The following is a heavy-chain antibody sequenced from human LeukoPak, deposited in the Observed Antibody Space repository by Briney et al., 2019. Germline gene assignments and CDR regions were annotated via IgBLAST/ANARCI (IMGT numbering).Heavy chain of an antibody. V-gene: IGHV4-34*01. D-gene: IGHD6-19*01. CDR2: INHSGST. CDR3: ARGRLYGGWYRWDYFDY. Sequence: SETLSLTCAVYGGSFSDYYWSWIRQPPGKGLEWFGEINHSGSTNYNPSLKSRVTISVDTSKNQFSLKLSSVTAADTALYYCARGRLYGGWYRWDYFDYWGQGTLVTVSS. J-gene: IGHJ4*02. CDR1: GGSFSDYY.